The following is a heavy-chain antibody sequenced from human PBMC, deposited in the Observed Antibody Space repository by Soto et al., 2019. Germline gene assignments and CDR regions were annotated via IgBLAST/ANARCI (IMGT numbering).Heavy chain of an antibody. CDR1: GFTFSSYA. CDR2: ISGSGGST. CDR3: AKDSPCPGGGSCYSREEHWYFDL. J-gene: IGHJ2*01. V-gene: IGHV3-23*01. Sequence: PGGSLRLSCAASGFTFSSYAMSWVRQAPGKGLEWVSAISGSGGSTYYADSVKGRFTISRDNSKNTLYLQMNSLRAEDTAVYYCAKDSPCPGGGSCYSREEHWYFDLWGRGTLVTVTS. D-gene: IGHD2-15*01.